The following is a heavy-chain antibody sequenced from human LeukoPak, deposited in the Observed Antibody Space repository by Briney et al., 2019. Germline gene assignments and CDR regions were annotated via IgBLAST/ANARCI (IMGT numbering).Heavy chain of an antibody. CDR2: IYLGDSET. V-gene: IGHV5-51*01. D-gene: IGHD2-15*01. CDR1: GFSLTTYG. Sequence: GESLKISCKGSGFSLTTYGIGWVRQPPGKGLEWMGIIYLGDSETRYSPSFQGQVTISGDKSINTAYVHWSNLKASDTAMYYCARRACSGDSCLDYWGQGTLVTVSS. J-gene: IGHJ4*02. CDR3: ARRACSGDSCLDY.